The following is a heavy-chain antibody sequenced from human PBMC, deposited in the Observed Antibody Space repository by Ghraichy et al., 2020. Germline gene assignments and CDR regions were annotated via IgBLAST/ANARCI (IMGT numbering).Heavy chain of an antibody. CDR2: VHGSGST. Sequence: SQTLSLTCTVSGGSISNYYCNWFRQPPGKGLEWIGYVHGSGSTKYHPSLESRVTVSSDTAKNEFSLSLTSMTPADTAVYYCASGTGWLRTYWGQGTLVTVSS. CDR3: ASGTGWLRTY. CDR1: GGSISNYY. V-gene: IGHV4-59*01. J-gene: IGHJ4*02. D-gene: IGHD3-22*01.